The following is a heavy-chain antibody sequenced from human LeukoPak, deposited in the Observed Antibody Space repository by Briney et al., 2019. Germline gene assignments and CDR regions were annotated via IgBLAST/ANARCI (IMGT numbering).Heavy chain of an antibody. J-gene: IGHJ4*02. D-gene: IGHD2-2*01. CDR1: GGTFSSYV. Sequence: GASVKVSCKASGGTFSSYVINWVRQAPGQGLEWMGGIIPIFGTANYAQKFQGRVTITADKSTSTAYMELRSLRSDDTAVYYCARDTHLMTSRFWYFDYWGQGTLVTVSS. V-gene: IGHV1-69*06. CDR3: ARDTHLMTSRFWYFDY. CDR2: IIPIFGTA.